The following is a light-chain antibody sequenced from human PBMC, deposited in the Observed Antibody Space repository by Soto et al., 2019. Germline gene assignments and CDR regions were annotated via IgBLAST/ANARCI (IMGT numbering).Light chain of an antibody. J-gene: IGKJ1*01. Sequence: IVMTQSPATMSVSPGERDTLSYRASQNIYSNVAWYQQRPGQAPRLLIYRASTRATGIPARFSGSGSGTEFTLTISSLQSEDFTVYACLQYHNLWAVGQGNKGDIK. V-gene: IGKV3-15*01. CDR1: QNIYSN. CDR3: LQYHNLWA. CDR2: RAS.